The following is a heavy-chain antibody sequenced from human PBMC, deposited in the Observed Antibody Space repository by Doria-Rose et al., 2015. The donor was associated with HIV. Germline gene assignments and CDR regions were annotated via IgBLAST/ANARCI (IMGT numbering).Heavy chain of an antibody. V-gene: IGHV3-21*01. CDR3: ATGVTLDY. CDR2: ISSTSAYI. D-gene: IGHD3-10*01. J-gene: IGHJ4*02. CDR1: GFTFSSHR. Sequence: VQLVQSGGGLVRPGGSLRLSCATSGFTFSSHRIYWVRQAPGKGMEWIPSISSTSAYINYADSVSGRFTISRDNARNSLYLQMDSLRAEDTAIYYCATGVTLDYWGQGTLVTVSS.